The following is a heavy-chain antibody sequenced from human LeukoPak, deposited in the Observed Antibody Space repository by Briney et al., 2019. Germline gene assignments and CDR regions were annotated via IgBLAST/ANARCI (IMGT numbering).Heavy chain of an antibody. Sequence: GGSLRLSCAASGFTFSSHAMSWVRQAPGKGLEWVSAISGSGGSTYYADSVKGRFTISRDNSKNTLYLQMNSLRAEDTAVYYCAKDRIVVVVAAGSFDYWGQGTLVTVSS. D-gene: IGHD2-15*01. V-gene: IGHV3-23*01. CDR3: AKDRIVVVVAAGSFDY. CDR1: GFTFSSHA. CDR2: ISGSGGST. J-gene: IGHJ4*02.